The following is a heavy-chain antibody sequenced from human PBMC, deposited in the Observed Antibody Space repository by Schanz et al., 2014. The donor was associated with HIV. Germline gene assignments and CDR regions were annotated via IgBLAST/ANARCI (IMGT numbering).Heavy chain of an antibody. V-gene: IGHV3-30*03. J-gene: IGHJ6*02. CDR1: GFTFSTYG. CDR3: ASDGSGSYLTLSLLYYGMDV. Sequence: VQLLESGGGLVQPGGSLRLSCAASGFTFSTYGMHWVRQAPGKGLEWVAVISYDGTDKYYADSVKGRFTISRDNSKNTLYLQMNSLTAEDTAVYYCASDGSGSYLTLSLLYYGMDVWGQGTTVTVSS. CDR2: ISYDGTDK. D-gene: IGHD3-10*01.